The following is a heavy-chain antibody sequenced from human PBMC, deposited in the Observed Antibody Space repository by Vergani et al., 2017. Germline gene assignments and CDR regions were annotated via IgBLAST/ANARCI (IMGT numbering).Heavy chain of an antibody. D-gene: IGHD2-15*01. J-gene: IGHJ5*02. CDR3: ARVGIAPYCSGGSGYRGRWFDP. Sequence: QVQLQESGPGLVKPSQTLSLTCTVSGGSISSGGYYWSWIRQHPGKGLEWIGYIYYSGSTYYNPSLKSLVTISVDTSKNQFSLKLSSVTAADTAVYYCARVGIAPYCSGGSGYRGRWFDPWGQGTLVTVSS. CDR2: IYYSGST. CDR1: GGSISSGGYY. V-gene: IGHV4-31*01.